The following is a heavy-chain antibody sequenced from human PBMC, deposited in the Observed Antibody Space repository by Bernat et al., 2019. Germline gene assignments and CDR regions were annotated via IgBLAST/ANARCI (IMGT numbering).Heavy chain of an antibody. CDR2: IYYSGST. D-gene: IGHD3-3*01. Sequence: QLQLQESGPGLVKPSETLSLTCTVSGGSISSSSYYWGWIRQPPGKGLEWIGSIYYSGSTYYNPSLKSRVTISVDTSKNQFSLKLSSVTAADTAVYYCANLTPSRITIFGVGPDYMDVWGKGTTVTVSS. V-gene: IGHV4-39*01. CDR1: GGSISSSSYY. CDR3: ANLTPSRITIFGVGPDYMDV. J-gene: IGHJ6*03.